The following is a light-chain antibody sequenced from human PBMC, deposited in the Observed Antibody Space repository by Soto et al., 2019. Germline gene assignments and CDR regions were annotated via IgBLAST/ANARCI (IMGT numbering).Light chain of an antibody. Sequence: DIQMTQSPSSLSASVGDRVTITCRASQSISNYLNWYQQKPGKAPQLLIYAASSLQSVVPSRFSGSGSRTDFTLTISSLQPEDFAAYYCQQTYSIPQTFGPGTKLEIK. CDR1: QSISNY. J-gene: IGKJ2*01. CDR2: AAS. V-gene: IGKV1-39*01. CDR3: QQTYSIPQT.